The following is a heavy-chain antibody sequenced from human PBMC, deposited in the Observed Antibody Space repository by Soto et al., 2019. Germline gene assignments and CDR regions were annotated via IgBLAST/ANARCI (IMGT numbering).Heavy chain of an antibody. D-gene: IGHD1-1*01. CDR1: GFTLSRYW. Sequence: AGGSLRLSCAASGFTLSRYWVHWVRQVPGKGLVWVSRINPGGSTTNYADSVKGRFTVSRDNAKNTVYLHMNSLRAEDTAVYYCTRDTTGPDDHWGQGTLVTVSS. CDR2: INPGGSTT. J-gene: IGHJ4*02. V-gene: IGHV3-74*01. CDR3: TRDTTGPDDH.